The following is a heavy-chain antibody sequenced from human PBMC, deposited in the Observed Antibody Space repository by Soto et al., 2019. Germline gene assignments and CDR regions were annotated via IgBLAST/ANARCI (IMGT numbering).Heavy chain of an antibody. D-gene: IGHD2-2*01. CDR3: ARLGYQLLPDSWFDP. J-gene: IGHJ5*02. CDR1: GYTFTSYG. CDR2: ISAYNGNT. V-gene: IGHV1-18*04. Sequence: PEQVSCKASGYTFTSYGISWERQAPGKGLEWMGWISAYNGNTNYAQKLQGRVTMTTDTSTSTAYMELRSLRSDDTAVYYCARLGYQLLPDSWFDPWGQGTLVTVPS.